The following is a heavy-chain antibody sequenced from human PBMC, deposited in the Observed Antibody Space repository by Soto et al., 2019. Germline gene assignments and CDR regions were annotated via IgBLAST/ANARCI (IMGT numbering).Heavy chain of an antibody. Sequence: PGGSLRLSCAASGFTVSRNYVSWVRQAPGKGLAWVSLSYSGGSTYYADSVKGRFTISRDNSKNTLYLQMNSLRAEDTAVYYCAKDPYDSSGYSYNHLDYWGQGTLVTVSS. CDR1: GFTVSRNY. J-gene: IGHJ4*02. CDR3: AKDPYDSSGYSYNHLDY. CDR2: SYSGGST. D-gene: IGHD3-22*01. V-gene: IGHV3-53*01.